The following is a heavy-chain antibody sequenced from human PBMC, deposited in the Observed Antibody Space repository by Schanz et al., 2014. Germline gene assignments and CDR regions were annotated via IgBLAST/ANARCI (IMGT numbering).Heavy chain of an antibody. CDR1: GYIFGSHG. CDR2: INAHTGNT. D-gene: IGHD6-19*01. J-gene: IGHJ3*02. Sequence: QLMQSGSEVRKPGASVKVSCKASGYIFGSHGMTWVRQAPGQGPELMGWINAHTGNTQYAQKFQGRVNMTRDTVTTTVHLELTRLRTDDTAIYYCARVHIATDHYSSPGAFDIWGQGTRVTVSS. CDR3: ARVHIATDHYSSPGAFDI. V-gene: IGHV1-18*01.